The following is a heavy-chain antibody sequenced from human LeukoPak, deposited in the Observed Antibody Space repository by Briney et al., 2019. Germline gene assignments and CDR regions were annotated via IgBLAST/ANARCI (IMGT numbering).Heavy chain of an antibody. CDR2: ISYDGSNK. CDR3: AKPTDIVVVVAAPFDY. Sequence: GGSLRLSCAASGFTFSSYGMHWVRQAPNRGLEWVAVISYDGSNKYYADSVKGRFTISRDNSKNTLYLQTNSLRAEDTAVYYCAKPTDIVVVVAAPFDYWGQGTLVTVSS. J-gene: IGHJ4*02. CDR1: GFTFSSYG. D-gene: IGHD2-15*01. V-gene: IGHV3-30*18.